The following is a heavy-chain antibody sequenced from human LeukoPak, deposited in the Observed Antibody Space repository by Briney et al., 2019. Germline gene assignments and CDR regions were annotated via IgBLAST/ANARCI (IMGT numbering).Heavy chain of an antibody. Sequence: SETLSLTCTVSGGSVSSYYWSWIRQPPGEGLEWIGFVSYSGSTNYNPSLKRPVTISVDTSKNQFSLKLSSVTAADTAVYYCARRSRSGYYNYWGQGTLVTVSS. V-gene: IGHV4-59*08. CDR3: ARRSRSGYYNY. CDR1: GGSVSSYY. D-gene: IGHD3-22*01. CDR2: VSYSGST. J-gene: IGHJ4*02.